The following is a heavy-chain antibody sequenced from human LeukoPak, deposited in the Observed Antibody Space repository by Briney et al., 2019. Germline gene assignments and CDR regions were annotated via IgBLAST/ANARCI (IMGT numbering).Heavy chain of an antibody. CDR1: GFTFDDYA. V-gene: IGHV3-9*03. J-gene: IGHJ3*02. CDR3: TKGSGLALDDYSNYVDAFDI. D-gene: IGHD4-11*01. Sequence: GGSLRLXCAASGFTFDDYAMHWVRQAPGKDLEWVSGISWNSGSIGYADSVKGRFTISRDNAKNSPYLQMNSLRAEDMALYYCTKGSGLALDDYSNYVDAFDIWGQGTMVTVSS. CDR2: ISWNSGSI.